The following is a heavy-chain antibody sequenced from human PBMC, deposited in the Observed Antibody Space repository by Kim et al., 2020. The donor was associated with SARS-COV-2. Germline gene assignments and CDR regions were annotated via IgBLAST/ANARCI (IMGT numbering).Heavy chain of an antibody. V-gene: IGHV1-46*01. D-gene: IGHD4-17*01. Sequence: ASVKVSCKASGYTFTSYYMHWVRQAPGQGLEWMGIISPSGGSTSYAQKFQGRVTMTRDTSTSTVYMELSSLRFEDTAVYYCARDLTTVTTYINYYYGMDVWGQGTTVTVSS. CDR3: ARDLTTVTTYINYYYGMDV. CDR2: ISPSGGST. J-gene: IGHJ6*02. CDR1: GYTFTSYY.